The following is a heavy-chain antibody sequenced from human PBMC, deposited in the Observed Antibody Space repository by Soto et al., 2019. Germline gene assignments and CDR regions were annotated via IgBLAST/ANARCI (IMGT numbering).Heavy chain of an antibody. Sequence: SETLSLTCTGSCDSVSSGSFYWSWIRQPPGKGLEWIGYIYYSGSTNYNPSLKSRDTISMDTSKNQFSLKLTSVTAADTAVYYCARLGARYYYYGVDVWGQGTTVTVSS. CDR3: ARLGARYYYYGVDV. J-gene: IGHJ6*02. V-gene: IGHV4-61*01. CDR2: IYYSGST. D-gene: IGHD3-16*02. CDR1: CDSVSSGSFY.